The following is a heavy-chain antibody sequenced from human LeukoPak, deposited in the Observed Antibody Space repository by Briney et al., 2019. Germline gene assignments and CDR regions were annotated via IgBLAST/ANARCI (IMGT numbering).Heavy chain of an antibody. CDR2: INPNSGST. CDR1: GYTFTGYY. Sequence: GASVKISCKASGYTFTGYYMHWVRQAPGQGLEWMGRINPNSGSTNYAQKFQGRVTMTRDTSISTAYMELSRLRSDDTAVYYCARGSPRIAVAGSDYWGQGTLVTVSS. D-gene: IGHD6-19*01. V-gene: IGHV1-2*06. CDR3: ARGSPRIAVAGSDY. J-gene: IGHJ4*02.